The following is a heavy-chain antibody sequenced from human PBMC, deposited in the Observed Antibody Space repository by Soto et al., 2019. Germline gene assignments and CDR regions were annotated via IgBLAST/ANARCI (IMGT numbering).Heavy chain of an antibody. CDR2: ISSTTNYI. Sequence: EVQLVESGGGLVKPGGSVRLSCAASGFTFTRYSMNWVRQAPGKGLEWVSSISSTTNYIYYADSMKGRFTVSRDNAKNSVYLEMNSLSAEDTALYYCARESEDLTSNFDYWGQGTLVTVSS. V-gene: IGHV3-21*01. CDR3: ARESEDLTSNFDY. J-gene: IGHJ4*02. CDR1: GFTFTRYS.